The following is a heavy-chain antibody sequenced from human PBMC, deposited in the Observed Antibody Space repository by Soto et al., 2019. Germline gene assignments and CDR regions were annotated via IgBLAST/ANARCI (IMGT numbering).Heavy chain of an antibody. V-gene: IGHV2-5*01. CDR1: GFSLSTSGVG. J-gene: IGHJ1*01. CDR3: AHRRQNQDYDFWSGYSEYFQH. Sequence: QITLKESGPTLVKPTQTLTLTCTFSGFSLSTSGVGVGWIRQPPGKALEWLALIYWNDDKRYSPSLKSRLTSTKDTSKKQVVLTMTNMDPVDTATYYCAHRRQNQDYDFWSGYSEYFQHWGQGTLVTVSS. CDR2: IYWNDDK. D-gene: IGHD3-3*01.